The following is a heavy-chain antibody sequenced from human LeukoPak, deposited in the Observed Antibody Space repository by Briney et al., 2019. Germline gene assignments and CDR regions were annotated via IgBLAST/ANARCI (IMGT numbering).Heavy chain of an antibody. J-gene: IGHJ4*02. Sequence: GGSLRLSCAASGFTVSSNYMSWVRQAPGKGLEWVSVIYSGGSTYYADSVKGRFTISRDNSKNTLYLQMNSLRAEDTAVYYCARDLGVFYCGGDCLGFDYWGQGTLATVSS. CDR3: ARDLGVFYCGGDCLGFDY. D-gene: IGHD2-21*02. CDR2: IYSGGST. V-gene: IGHV3-53*01. CDR1: GFTVSSNY.